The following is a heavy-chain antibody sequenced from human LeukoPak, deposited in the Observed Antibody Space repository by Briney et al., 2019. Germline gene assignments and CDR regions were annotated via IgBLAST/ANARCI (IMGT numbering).Heavy chain of an antibody. D-gene: IGHD3-22*01. CDR2: ISAYNGNT. V-gene: IGHV1-18*01. Sequence: ASVKVSCKASGYTFTSYGISWVRQAPGQGLEWMGWISAYNGNTNYAQKLQGRVTMTTDTSTSTAYMELRSLRSDDTAVYYCARSERNYYDSSGYYYWGQGTLVTVSS. CDR1: GYTFTSYG. J-gene: IGHJ4*02. CDR3: ARSERNYYDSSGYYY.